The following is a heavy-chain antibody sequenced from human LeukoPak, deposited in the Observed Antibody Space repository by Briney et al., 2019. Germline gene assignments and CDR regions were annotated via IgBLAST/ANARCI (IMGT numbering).Heavy chain of an antibody. D-gene: IGHD6-19*01. J-gene: IGHJ5*02. CDR2: IYYSGST. CDR3: ARGPRSSGWIEDP. CDR1: GGSISSYY. V-gene: IGHV4-59*01. Sequence: PSETLSLTCTVSGGSISSYYWSWIRQPPGKGLEWIGYIYYSGSTNYNPSLKSRVTISVDTSKNQFSLKLSSVTAADTAVYYCARGPRSSGWIEDPWGQGTLVTVSS.